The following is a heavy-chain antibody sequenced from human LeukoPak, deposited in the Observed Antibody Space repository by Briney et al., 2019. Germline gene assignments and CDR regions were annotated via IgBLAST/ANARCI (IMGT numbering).Heavy chain of an antibody. CDR2: IKQDGSEK. CDR3: ARDYLYYYGSGSYRY. V-gene: IGHV3-7*01. Sequence: PGGSLRLSCAASGLTFSSYWMSWVRQAPGKGLEWVANIKQDGSEKYYVDSVKGRFTISRDNAKNSLYLQMNSLRAEDTAVYYCARDYLYYYGSGSYRYWGQGTLVTVSS. J-gene: IGHJ4*02. CDR1: GLTFSSYW. D-gene: IGHD3-10*01.